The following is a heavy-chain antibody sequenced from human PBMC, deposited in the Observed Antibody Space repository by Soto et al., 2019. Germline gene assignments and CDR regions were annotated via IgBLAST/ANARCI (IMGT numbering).Heavy chain of an antibody. V-gene: IGHV1-69*13. CDR1: GGTFSSYA. Sequence: GASVKVSCKASGGTFSSYAISWVRQAPGQGLEWMGGIIPIFGTANYAQKFQGRVTITADESTSTAYMELSSLRSEDTAVYYCAREPVDTAMVGAFDIWGQGTMVTVSS. CDR3: AREPVDTAMVGAFDI. D-gene: IGHD5-18*01. CDR2: IIPIFGTA. J-gene: IGHJ3*02.